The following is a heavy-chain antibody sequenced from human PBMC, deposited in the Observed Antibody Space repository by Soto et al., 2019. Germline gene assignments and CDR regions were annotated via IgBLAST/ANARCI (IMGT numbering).Heavy chain of an antibody. CDR3: AREGYSYGLWYYYGMDV. J-gene: IGHJ6*02. CDR1: GGSFSGYY. V-gene: IGHV4-34*01. CDR2: INHSGST. Sequence: SETLSLTCAVYGGSFSGYYWSWIRQPPGKGLEWIGEINHSGSTNYNPSLKSRVTISVDTSKNQFSLKLSSVTAADTAVYYCAREGYSYGLWYYYGMDVWGQGTTVTVYS. D-gene: IGHD5-18*01.